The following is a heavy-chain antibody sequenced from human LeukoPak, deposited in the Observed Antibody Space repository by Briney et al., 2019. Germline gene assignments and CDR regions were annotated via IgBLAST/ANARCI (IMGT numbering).Heavy chain of an antibody. CDR1: GGSINTYF. D-gene: IGHD6-19*01. CDR2: IYYSGSA. Sequence: SETLSLNCTVSGGSINTYFWSWIRQPPGKGLEWIGYIYYSGSANYNPSLKSRVTISVDTSKNQFSLKLSSVTAADTAVYYCARGVTGGWYGDFQHWGQGTLVTVSS. J-gene: IGHJ1*01. V-gene: IGHV4-59*01. CDR3: ARGVTGGWYGDFQH.